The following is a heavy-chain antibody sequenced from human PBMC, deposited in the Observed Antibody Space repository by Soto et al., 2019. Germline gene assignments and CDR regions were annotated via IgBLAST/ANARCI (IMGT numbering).Heavy chain of an antibody. CDR3: ARGGYYGSGTRDYYYGMDV. CDR2: ISYDGSNK. CDR1: GFTFSSYA. V-gene: IGHV3-30-3*01. J-gene: IGHJ6*02. Sequence: QVQLVESGGGVVQPGRSLRLSCAASGFTFSSYAMHWVRQAPGKGLEWVAVISYDGSNKYYADSVKGRFTISRDNSKNTLYLQMNSLRAEDTAVYYCARGGYYGSGTRDYYYGMDVWGQGTTVTVSS. D-gene: IGHD3-10*01.